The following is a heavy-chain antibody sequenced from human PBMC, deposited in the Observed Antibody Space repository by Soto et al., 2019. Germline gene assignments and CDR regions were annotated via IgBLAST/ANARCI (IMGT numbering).Heavy chain of an antibody. CDR1: GYTFTSYA. CDR2: INVGNGNT. J-gene: IGHJ6*02. CDR3: ARDPSYYGMDV. Sequence: ASVKVSCKASGYTFTSYAMHWVRQAPGQRLEWMGWINVGNGNTRYSQKFQGRLTLTRDTPGNTAYLELNSLISEDTAVYYCARDPSYYGMDVWGQGTTVTVSS. V-gene: IGHV1-3*01.